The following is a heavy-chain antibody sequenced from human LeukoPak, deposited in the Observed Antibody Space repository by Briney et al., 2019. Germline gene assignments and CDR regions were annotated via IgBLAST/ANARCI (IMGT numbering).Heavy chain of an antibody. CDR1: GFTFNNAW. D-gene: IGHD3-16*01. CDR3: AKDDGGATWGYYFDY. CDR2: ISGNGGST. J-gene: IGHJ4*02. Sequence: PGGSLRLSCAASGFTFNNAWMSWVRQPPGKGLEWVSLISGNGGSTYYADSVKGRFTISRDSSKNTLFLQMNSLRAEDTAVYYCAKDDGGATWGYYFDYWGQGTLVTVSS. V-gene: IGHV3-23*01.